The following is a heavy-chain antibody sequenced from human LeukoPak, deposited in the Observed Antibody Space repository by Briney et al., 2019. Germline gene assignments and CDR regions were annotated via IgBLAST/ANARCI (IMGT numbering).Heavy chain of an antibody. V-gene: IGHV4-38-2*02. CDR3: ARVSTYYYDSSVYYVQGRQDY. Sequence: SETLSLTCTVSGYSISSGYYWGWIRQPPGKGLEWIGSIFHSGSTYYNPSLKSRVTISVDTSKNQFSLKLSSVTAADTAVYYCARVSTYYYDSSVYYVQGRQDYWGQGTLVTVSS. CDR2: IFHSGST. D-gene: IGHD3-22*01. J-gene: IGHJ4*02. CDR1: GYSISSGYY.